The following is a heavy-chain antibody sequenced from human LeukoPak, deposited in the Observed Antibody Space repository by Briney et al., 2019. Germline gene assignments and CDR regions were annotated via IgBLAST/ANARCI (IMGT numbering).Heavy chain of an antibody. CDR2: ISSSSSNI. CDR3: ARQGPNEAFDI. CDR1: GFTFSSYS. Sequence: GGSLRLSCAASGFTFSSYSMHWVRQAPGKGLEWVSYISSSSSNIYYADSVKGRFTISRDNSKNTLYLQMNSLRAEDTAVYYCARQGPNEAFDIWGQGTMVTVSS. J-gene: IGHJ3*02. V-gene: IGHV3-48*01.